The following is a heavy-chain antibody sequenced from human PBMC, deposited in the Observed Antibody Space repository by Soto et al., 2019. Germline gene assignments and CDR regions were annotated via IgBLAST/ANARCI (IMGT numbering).Heavy chain of an antibody. V-gene: IGHV1-3*01. CDR2: IHAGNGYT. Sequence: QVQLVQSGAQVKKPGASVKVSCKASGYTFDNYALHWVRQAPGRRLEWMGWIHAGNGYTKYSQSFQGRVTITRDTSVSTGHMNLSSLSSEDTAVYYCASVQYSGFDFKLAFDIWGQGTMVTVSS. CDR3: ASVQYSGFDFKLAFDI. J-gene: IGHJ3*02. D-gene: IGHD5-12*01. CDR1: GYTFDNYA.